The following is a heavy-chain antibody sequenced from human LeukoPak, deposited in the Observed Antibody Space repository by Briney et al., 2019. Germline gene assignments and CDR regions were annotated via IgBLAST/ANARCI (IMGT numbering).Heavy chain of an antibody. V-gene: IGHV1-2*02. D-gene: IGHD3-22*01. CDR1: GYTFTGYY. Sequence: PEASVKVSCKASGYTFTGYYMHWVRQAPGQGLEWMGWINPNSGGTNYAQKFQGRVTMTRDTSKNQFSLKLSSVTAADTAVYYCARPLYYYDSSGSGAFDIWGQGTMVTVSS. CDR2: INPNSGGT. J-gene: IGHJ3*02. CDR3: ARPLYYYDSSGSGAFDI.